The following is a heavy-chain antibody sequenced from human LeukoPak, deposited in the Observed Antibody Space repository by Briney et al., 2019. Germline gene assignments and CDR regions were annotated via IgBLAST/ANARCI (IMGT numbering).Heavy chain of an antibody. D-gene: IGHD5-24*01. CDR1: GFTFSSYV. CDR3: ASLTVEMATISDY. CDR2: ISYDGSNE. J-gene: IGHJ4*02. Sequence: GRSLRLSCAASGFTFSSYVMHWVRQAPGKGLEWVAIISYDGSNEYYADSVKGRFTISRDNAKNSLYLQMNSLRAEDAAVYYCASLTVEMATISDYWGQGTLVTVSS. V-gene: IGHV3-30*04.